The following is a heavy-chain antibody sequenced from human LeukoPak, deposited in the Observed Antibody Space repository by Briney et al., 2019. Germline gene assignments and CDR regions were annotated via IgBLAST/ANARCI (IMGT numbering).Heavy chain of an antibody. Sequence: ASVKVSCKASGYTFTSYYMHWVRQAPGQGLEWMGIINPSGDSTSYAQKFQGRVTMTRDTSTSTVYMELSSLRSEDTAVYYCATLPTGGYDSSGYYYVDYWGQGTLVTVSS. CDR2: INPSGDST. CDR1: GYTFTSYY. D-gene: IGHD3-22*01. CDR3: ATLPTGGYDSSGYYYVDY. J-gene: IGHJ4*02. V-gene: IGHV1-46*01.